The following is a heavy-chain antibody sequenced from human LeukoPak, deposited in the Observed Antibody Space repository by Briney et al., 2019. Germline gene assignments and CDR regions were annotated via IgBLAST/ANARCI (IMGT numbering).Heavy chain of an antibody. CDR3: ARPLYYDSTGYHQYYFDH. D-gene: IGHD3-22*01. Sequence: ASVKVSCKASGYTFTSYGISWVRQAPGQGLEWMGWISAYNGNTNFAQNLQGRVTMTTETSTSTAYMDLRSLRSDDTAVYYCARPLYYDSTGYHQYYFDHWGQGTLVTVSS. J-gene: IGHJ4*02. CDR1: GYTFTSYG. V-gene: IGHV1-18*01. CDR2: ISAYNGNT.